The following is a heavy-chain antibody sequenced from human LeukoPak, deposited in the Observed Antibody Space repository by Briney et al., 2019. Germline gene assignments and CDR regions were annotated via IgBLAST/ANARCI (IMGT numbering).Heavy chain of an antibody. V-gene: IGHV3-23*01. CDR2: FSGSGGST. D-gene: IGHD3-3*01. CDR1: GFNLCCFE. CDR3: AHDLGGVRYYYYMDV. Sequence: PRGAPRSSPAAPGFNLCCFEMRRGRPAPGEGAGGGSTFSGSGGSTYYVASVKGRFTISRDNSKNTLYLQINSLRAEDTAVYYCAHDLGGVRYYYYMDVWGKGTKVTVSS. J-gene: IGHJ6*03.